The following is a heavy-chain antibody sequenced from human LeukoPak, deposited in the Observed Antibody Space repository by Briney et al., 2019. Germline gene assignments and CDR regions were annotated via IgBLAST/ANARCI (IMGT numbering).Heavy chain of an antibody. V-gene: IGHV3-53*01. CDR1: GLPDRIHY. J-gene: IGHJ3*02. CDR2: IYRSGST. Sequence: PGGSLRLSCAASGLPDRIHYLRWVRHAPGKALEWVSVIYRSGSTYYADAVKGPFTISRDNSKNTLYLQMNRLRAEDTAVYYCSRDSGHDAFDIWGQGTMVTVSS. CDR3: SRDSGHDAFDI.